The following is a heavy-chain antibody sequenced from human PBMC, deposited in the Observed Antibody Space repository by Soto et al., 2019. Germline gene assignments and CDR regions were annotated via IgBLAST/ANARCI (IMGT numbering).Heavy chain of an antibody. CDR3: VRASNHFDWFPEDFDL. CDR2: RSPDTYNI. D-gene: IGHD3-9*01. Sequence: GESLKISCQASGYSFSDYWIGWVRQMPGKGLESLIIRSPDTYNIIYNPPLQGRVTTSADRSISTAYLQWRGLTASDTGMYYCVRASNHFDWFPEDFDLWGQGTMVTLSS. J-gene: IGHJ3*01. V-gene: IGHV5-51*01. CDR1: GYSFSDYW.